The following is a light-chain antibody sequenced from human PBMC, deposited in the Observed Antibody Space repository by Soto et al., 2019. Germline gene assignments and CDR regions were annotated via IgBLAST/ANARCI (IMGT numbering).Light chain of an antibody. CDR1: QSISSY. CDR2: AAS. J-gene: IGKJ1*01. Sequence: DIQMTQSPSSLSASVGDRVTITCRASQSISSYLNWYQQKPGKAPKLLIYAASSLQSGVPSRFSGSGSGTDFTLTISSLQPEDFATYYCQQSYNTRGTWTFGQGTKVDI. CDR3: QQSYNTRGTWT. V-gene: IGKV1-39*01.